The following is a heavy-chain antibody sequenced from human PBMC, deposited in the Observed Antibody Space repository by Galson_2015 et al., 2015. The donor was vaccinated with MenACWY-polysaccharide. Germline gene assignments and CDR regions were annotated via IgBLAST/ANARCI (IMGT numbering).Heavy chain of an antibody. J-gene: IGHJ4*02. CDR3: ARAWSSDYYSDY. CDR1: GGSFTNYF. Sequence: ETLSLTCAVYGGSFTNYFWTWIRQSPEKGLEWIAEINHAGRTTYNPTLRSRVTVSVDPSKNQFSINLTSVTAADTAVYYCARAWSSDYYSDYWGQGIPVTISS. D-gene: IGHD3-22*01. V-gene: IGHV4-34*01. CDR2: INHAGRT.